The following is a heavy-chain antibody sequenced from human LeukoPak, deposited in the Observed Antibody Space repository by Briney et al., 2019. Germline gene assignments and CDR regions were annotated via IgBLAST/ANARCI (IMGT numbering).Heavy chain of an antibody. CDR3: ARDFGPCSSTSCYLWYFDY. CDR1: GYSISSGYY. V-gene: IGHV4-38-2*02. D-gene: IGHD2-2*01. CDR2: IYHSGST. J-gene: IGHJ4*02. Sequence: SETLSLTCTVSGYSISSGYYWGWIRQPPGKGLEWIGSIYHSGSTYYNPSLKSRVTISVDTSKNHFSLNLSSVTAADTAAYSCARDFGPCSSTSCYLWYFDYWGQGTLVTVSS.